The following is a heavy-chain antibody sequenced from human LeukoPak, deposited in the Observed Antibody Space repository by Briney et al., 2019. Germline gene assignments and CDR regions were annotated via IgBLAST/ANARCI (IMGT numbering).Heavy chain of an antibody. V-gene: IGHV4-39*01. J-gene: IGHJ4*02. Sequence: SETLSLTCTVSDGSTSSSSYYWGWIRQPPGKGLEWIGTVYYSGSTYYNPSLKSRVTISVDTSKIQFSLNLNSVTAADTAVYYCARIPVVVTASHVRTFDYWGQGTLVTVSS. CDR1: DGSTSSSSYY. D-gene: IGHD2-21*02. CDR3: ARIPVVVTASHVRTFDY. CDR2: VYYSGST.